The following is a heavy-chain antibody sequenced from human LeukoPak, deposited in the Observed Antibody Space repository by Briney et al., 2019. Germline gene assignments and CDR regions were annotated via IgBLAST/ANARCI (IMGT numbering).Heavy chain of an antibody. Sequence: GGSLRLSCVGSGFTSIAYALTWARQAPGKGLEWVSAISGSGGSTYYADSVKGRFTISRDNSKNTLYLQMNSLRAEDTAVYYCAKDSLWFGELSFDYWGQGTLVTVSS. CDR1: GFTSIAYA. V-gene: IGHV3-23*01. CDR3: AKDSLWFGELSFDY. CDR2: ISGSGGST. J-gene: IGHJ4*02. D-gene: IGHD3-10*01.